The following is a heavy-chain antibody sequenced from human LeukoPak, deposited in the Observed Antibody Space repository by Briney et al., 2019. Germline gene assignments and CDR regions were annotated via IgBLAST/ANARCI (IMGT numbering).Heavy chain of an antibody. V-gene: IGHV1-69*04. CDR2: IIPILGIA. Sequence: GASVKVSCKASGYTFTSYGISWVRQAPGQGLEWMGRIIPILGIANYAQKFQGRVTITADKSTSTAYMELSRLRSDDTAVYYCASGTGYGGSNWFDPWGQGTLVTVSS. J-gene: IGHJ5*02. CDR1: GYTFTSYG. CDR3: ASGTGYGGSNWFDP. D-gene: IGHD5-12*01.